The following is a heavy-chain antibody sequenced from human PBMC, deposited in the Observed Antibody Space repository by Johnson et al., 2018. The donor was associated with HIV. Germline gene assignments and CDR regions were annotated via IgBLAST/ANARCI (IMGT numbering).Heavy chain of an antibody. CDR1: GFTFSSYA. V-gene: IGHV3-30*04. Sequence: QVQLVESGGGVVQPGRSLRLSCAASGFTFSSYAMHWVRQAPGKGLEWVAVISYDGSNKYYADSVKGRFTISRDNSKNTLYLQMNSQRTEDTAVYYCAREREDYGLDIWGQGTMVTVSS. CDR2: ISYDGSNK. J-gene: IGHJ3*02. D-gene: IGHD4/OR15-4a*01. CDR3: AREREDYGLDI.